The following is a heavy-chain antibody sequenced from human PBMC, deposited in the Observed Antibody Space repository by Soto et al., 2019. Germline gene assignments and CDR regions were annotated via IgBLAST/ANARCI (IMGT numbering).Heavy chain of an antibody. V-gene: IGHV1-3*01. D-gene: IGHD3-10*02. CDR2: INAGNGNT. CDR1: GYTFTSYA. J-gene: IGHJ5*02. Sequence: QVQLVQSGAEVKKPGASVKVSCKASGYTFTSYAMHWVRQAPGQRLEWMGWINAGNGNTKYSQKFQGRVTITRDTSASTAYMELSSLRSEDTAVYYCARVVRCSGSYYNVPNSEDWFEPWGQGTLVTVSS. CDR3: ARVVRCSGSYYNVPNSEDWFEP.